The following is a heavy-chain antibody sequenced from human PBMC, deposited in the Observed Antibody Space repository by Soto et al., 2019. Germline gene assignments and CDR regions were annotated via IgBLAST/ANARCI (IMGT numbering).Heavy chain of an antibody. Sequence: QVQLVESGGGVVQPGRSLRLSCAASGFTFSSYAMHWVRQAPGKGLEWVAVISYDGSNKYYADSVKGRFTISRDNSKNTLYLQMNSLRTEDSAVYYCTRDMDYGDRAFGDYWGQGTLVTVSS. CDR3: TRDMDYGDRAFGDY. CDR1: GFTFSSYA. CDR2: ISYDGSNK. J-gene: IGHJ4*02. V-gene: IGHV3-30-3*01. D-gene: IGHD4-17*01.